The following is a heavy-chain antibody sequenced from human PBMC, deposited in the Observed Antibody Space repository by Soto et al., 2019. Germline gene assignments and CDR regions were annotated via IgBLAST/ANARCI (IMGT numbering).Heavy chain of an antibody. Sequence: QVQLVESGAGVVQTGRSLRLSCAASGFTFSSYAMHWVRQTLGMGLDCVAVISYDGSNKNYADSVKGRFTISRDNSKNTLYLQMNSLRAEDTAVYYCAREPLVVVTLDYWGQGTLLTLSS. J-gene: IGHJ4*02. CDR3: AREPLVVVTLDY. V-gene: IGHV3-30-3*01. CDR1: GFTFSSYA. CDR2: ISYDGSNK. D-gene: IGHD3-22*01.